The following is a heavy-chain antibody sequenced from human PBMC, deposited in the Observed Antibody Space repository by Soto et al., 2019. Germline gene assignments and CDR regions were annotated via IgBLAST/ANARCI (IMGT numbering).Heavy chain of an antibody. CDR3: VRHAQWIIRAY. Sequence: SDTLSLPCNVSGGYIDRSNYYWDWLRQPPGKGLEWIGTTYYNGNAYYNPSLKSRVSMSVDTSKNQFSLKLVSVTAADTAVYYCVRHAQWIIRAYWGQGSLVTVS. J-gene: IGHJ4*02. CDR2: TYYNGNA. D-gene: IGHD5-12*01. CDR1: GGYIDRSNYY. V-gene: IGHV4-39*01.